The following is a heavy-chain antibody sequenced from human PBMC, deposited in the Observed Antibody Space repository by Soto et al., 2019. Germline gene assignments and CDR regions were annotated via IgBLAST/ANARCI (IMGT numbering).Heavy chain of an antibody. CDR3: ARDSGDCSGGSCYSAPGIAFDI. CDR2: IYHSGST. D-gene: IGHD2-15*01. Sequence: SETLSLTCAFSGCSISSSNWWSWVRQPPGKGLEWIGEIYHSGSTNYNPSLKSRVTISVDKSKNQFSLKLSSVTAADTAVYYCARDSGDCSGGSCYSAPGIAFDIWGQGTMVTVSS. CDR1: GCSISSSNW. J-gene: IGHJ3*02. V-gene: IGHV4-4*02.